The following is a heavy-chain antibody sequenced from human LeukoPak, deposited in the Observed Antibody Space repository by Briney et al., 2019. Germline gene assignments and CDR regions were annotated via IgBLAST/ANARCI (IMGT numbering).Heavy chain of an antibody. CDR1: GYSLSSGFY. V-gene: IGHV4-38-2*02. CDR3: ARFGTRDNCCHPGVDT. Sequence: SETLSLTCTVSGYSLSSGFYWGWIRQPPGKGLEWIATMFHSGDTYYNPSLDSRVTISMDTSKNQFSLRLNSVTAADTALYYCARFGTRDNCCHPGVDTWGQGTPVTVSS. J-gene: IGHJ5*02. CDR2: MFHSGDT. D-gene: IGHD1-1*01.